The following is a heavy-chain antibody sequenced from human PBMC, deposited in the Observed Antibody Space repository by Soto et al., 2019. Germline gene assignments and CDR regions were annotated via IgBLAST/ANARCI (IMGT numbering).Heavy chain of an antibody. J-gene: IGHJ4*02. CDR3: ARDRTDIAAAGSSYFDY. V-gene: IGHV4-59*01. CDR1: GGSISSYY. Sequence: SETLSLTCTVSGGSISSYYWSWIRQPPGKGLEWIGYIYYSGSTNYNPSLKSRVTISVDTSKNQFSLKLSSVTAADTAVYYCARDRTDIAAAGSSYFDYWGQGTLVTVS. D-gene: IGHD6-13*01. CDR2: IYYSGST.